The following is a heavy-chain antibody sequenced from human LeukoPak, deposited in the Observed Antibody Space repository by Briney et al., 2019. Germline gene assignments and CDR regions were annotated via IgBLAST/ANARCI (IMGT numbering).Heavy chain of an antibody. CDR1: GFTFSSYA. CDR3: AKFSRDSITMIVVTD. D-gene: IGHD3-22*01. V-gene: IGHV3-23*01. Sequence: PGGSLRLSCAASGFTFSSYAMSWVRQAPGKGLEWVSPISGSGGSTYYADSVKGRFTISRDNSKNTLYLQMNSLRAEDTAVYYCAKFSRDSITMIVVTDWGQGTLVTVSS. J-gene: IGHJ4*02. CDR2: ISGSGGST.